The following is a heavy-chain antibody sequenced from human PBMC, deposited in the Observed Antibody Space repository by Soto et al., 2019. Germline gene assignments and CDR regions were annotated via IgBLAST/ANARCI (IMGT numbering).Heavy chain of an antibody. Sequence: ASVKVSCKASGYTFTSYYMHWVRHAPGQGLEWMGIINPSGGSTSYAQKFQGRVTMTRDTSMSTVYMELSSLRSEDTAVYYCARAAQQQLVLDYWGQGTLVTVSS. D-gene: IGHD6-13*01. CDR2: INPSGGST. J-gene: IGHJ4*02. CDR3: ARAAQQQLVLDY. V-gene: IGHV1-46*03. CDR1: GYTFTSYY.